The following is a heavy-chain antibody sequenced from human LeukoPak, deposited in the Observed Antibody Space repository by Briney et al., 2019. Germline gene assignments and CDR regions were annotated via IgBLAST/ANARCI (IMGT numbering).Heavy chain of an antibody. CDR2: ISSSGNTI. CDR3: ARGPSIAARYDAFGI. D-gene: IGHD6-6*01. J-gene: IGHJ3*02. CDR1: EFTFTGYE. V-gene: IGHV3-48*03. Sequence: SGGSLRLSCAASEFTFTGYELNWVRGAPGKGLEWVSYISSSGNTISYADSVKGRFTISRDNAKNSLYLQVISLRAEDTAVYYCARGPSIAARYDAFGIWGQGTMVTVSS.